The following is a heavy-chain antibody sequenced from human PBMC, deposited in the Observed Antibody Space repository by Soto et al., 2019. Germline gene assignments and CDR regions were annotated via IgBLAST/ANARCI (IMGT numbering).Heavy chain of an antibody. D-gene: IGHD4-17*01. CDR2: IYYSGST. J-gene: IGHJ4*02. CDR1: GGSISSGGYY. Sequence: SETLSLTCTVSGGSISSGGYYWSWIRQHPGKGLEWIGYIYYSGSTYYNPSLKSRVTISVDTSKNQFSLKLSSVTAADTAVYYCARIVKTTVTTGYYFGYWGQGTLVTVSS. V-gene: IGHV4-31*03. CDR3: ARIVKTTVTTGYYFGY.